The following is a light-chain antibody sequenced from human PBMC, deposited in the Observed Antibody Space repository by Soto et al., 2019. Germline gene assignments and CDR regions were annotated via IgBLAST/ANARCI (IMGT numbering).Light chain of an antibody. J-gene: IGKJ1*01. V-gene: IGKV3-15*01. CDR3: QQYGGSTRT. CDR2: GTS. CDR1: QSVNIN. Sequence: EIVMTQSPATLSVSPGERATLSCRASQSVNINLAWYQQKPGQAPRLLIYGTSTRATGVPARFSGSGSGTEFTLTISNLQSEDFAVYYCQQYGGSTRTFGQGTKV.